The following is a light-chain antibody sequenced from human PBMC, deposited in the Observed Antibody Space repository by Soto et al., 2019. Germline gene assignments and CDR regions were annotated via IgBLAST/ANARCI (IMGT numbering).Light chain of an antibody. CDR3: SSYTTAFFYV. J-gene: IGLJ1*01. CDR2: EVA. Sequence: QSALTQTASVSGSPGQSITMSCTGTSSDVGGYNFVSWYQQHPGKAPKLIVHEVANRLSGVSGRFSGSKSGNTAFLTISGLQAEDEAVYYCSSYTTAFFYVFGTGTKLTVL. CDR1: SSDVGGYNF. V-gene: IGLV2-14*03.